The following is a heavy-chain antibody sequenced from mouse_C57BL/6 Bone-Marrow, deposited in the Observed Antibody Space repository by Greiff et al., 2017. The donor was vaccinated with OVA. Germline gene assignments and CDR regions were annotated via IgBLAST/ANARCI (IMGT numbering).Heavy chain of an antibody. CDR2: IWSGGST. V-gene: IGHV2-2*01. J-gene: IGHJ3*01. Sequence: VQLQQSGPGLVQPSQSLSITCTVSGFSLTSYGVHWVRQSPGKGLEWLGVIWSGGSTDYNAAFISRLGISKDNSKSQFFFTMNSLQADDTAIYYCSRKIREGWFAYWGQGTLVTVSA. CDR3: SRKIREGWFAY. CDR1: GFSLTSYG.